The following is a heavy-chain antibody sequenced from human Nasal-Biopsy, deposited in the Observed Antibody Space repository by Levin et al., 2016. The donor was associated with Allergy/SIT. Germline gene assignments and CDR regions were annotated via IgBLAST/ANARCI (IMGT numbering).Heavy chain of an antibody. CDR1: GFRFRDYG. J-gene: IGHJ4*02. CDR2: IAKDGNDK. D-gene: IGHD6-19*01. CDR3: AKGVYASAWGGFDY. Sequence: GESLKISCGGSGFRFRDYGMHWVRQAPGKGLEFVAVIAKDGNDKYHIDSVKGRFTISRDDSQSTLYLQMDGLRVDDTALYFCAKGVYASAWGGFDYWGQGTQVTVSS. V-gene: IGHV3-30-3*01.